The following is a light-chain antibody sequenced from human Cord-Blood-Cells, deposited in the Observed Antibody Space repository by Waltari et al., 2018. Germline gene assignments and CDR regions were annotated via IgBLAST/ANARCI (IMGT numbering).Light chain of an antibody. CDR2: DAS. Sequence: DIQMTQSPSSLSASVGDRVTITCQASQDISNYLNWYQQKPGKAPKLLIYDASNLETGDTSRFSGSGSGTDFTFTISSLQPEDIATYYCQQYDNLPLTFGGGTKVEIK. V-gene: IGKV1-33*01. CDR1: QDISNY. CDR3: QQYDNLPLT. J-gene: IGKJ4*01.